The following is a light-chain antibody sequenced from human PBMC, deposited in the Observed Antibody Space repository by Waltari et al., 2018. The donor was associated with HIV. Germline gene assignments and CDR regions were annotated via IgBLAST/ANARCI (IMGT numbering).Light chain of an antibody. Sequence: EVVLTQSPGTLSLSPGERATLSCRPSQSVSSSFLAWYQQKPGQAPRLLIYGASNRATGIPDRFSGSGSGTDFTLTINRLEPEDFAVYYCQQYDTSLGSFGQGTKLEIK. J-gene: IGKJ2*03. CDR1: QSVSSSF. CDR3: QQYDTSLGS. V-gene: IGKV3-20*01. CDR2: GAS.